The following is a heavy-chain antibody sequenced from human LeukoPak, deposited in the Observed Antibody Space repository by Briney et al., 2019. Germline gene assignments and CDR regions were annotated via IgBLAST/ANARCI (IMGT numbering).Heavy chain of an antibody. CDR1: GYTFTRYG. V-gene: IGHV1-18*01. CDR3: ARDYYGSGSYYKPYY. Sequence: ASVRVSCKASGYTFTRYGISWVRQAPGQGLQWLGWISASNGNTNYAQKFRDRVTMSTDTSTGTAYLDVRSLTSDDTAVYYCARDYYGSGSYYKPYYWGQGTLVTVSS. CDR2: ISASNGNT. D-gene: IGHD3-10*01. J-gene: IGHJ4*02.